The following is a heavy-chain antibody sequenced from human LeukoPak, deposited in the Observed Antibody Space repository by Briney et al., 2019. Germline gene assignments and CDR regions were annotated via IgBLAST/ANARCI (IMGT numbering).Heavy chain of an antibody. CDR2: MNPYSGDR. V-gene: IGHV1-8*03. J-gene: IGHJ4*02. CDR3: ARETGRDGYKDLDY. D-gene: IGHD5-24*01. CDR1: GYTFTTYH. Sequence: GASVKVSCKTSGYTFTTYHINWVRQATGQGLEWLGWMNPYSGDRGYAQKFQGRLSITSDTSISTAYMELSSLRSDDTAVYYCARETGRDGYKDLDYWGQGTLVTVSS.